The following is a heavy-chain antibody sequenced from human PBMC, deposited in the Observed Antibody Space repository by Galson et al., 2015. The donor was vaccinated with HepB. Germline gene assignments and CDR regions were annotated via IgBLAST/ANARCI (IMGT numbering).Heavy chain of an antibody. J-gene: IGHJ4*02. V-gene: IGHV3-30*07. Sequence: SLRLSGAVSGFTFSRHAFHWVRQAPGTGLEWVALISSDYTSKFYADSGMGRLTISRDNSKDTVYLQMNSLRDEDTAVYYWASDCDGSGSFYNMLGYWGQGTMVTVSS. CDR1: GFTFSRHA. D-gene: IGHD3-10*01. CDR2: ISSDYTSK. CDR3: ASDCDGSGSFYNMLGY.